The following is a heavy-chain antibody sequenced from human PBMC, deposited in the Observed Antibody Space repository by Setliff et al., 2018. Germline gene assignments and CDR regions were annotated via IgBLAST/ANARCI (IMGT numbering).Heavy chain of an antibody. Sequence: PSETLSLTCTVSGGSISSGDYYWSWIRRPPGKGLEWIGYIYYSGSTYYNPSLKSRVTISVDRSKNQFSLKLSSVTAADTAVYYCASSYCSSTSCHYNFDYWGQGTLVTVSS. V-gene: IGHV4-30-4*08. CDR2: IYYSGST. CDR1: GGSISSGDYY. CDR3: ASSYCSSTSCHYNFDY. D-gene: IGHD2-2*01. J-gene: IGHJ4*02.